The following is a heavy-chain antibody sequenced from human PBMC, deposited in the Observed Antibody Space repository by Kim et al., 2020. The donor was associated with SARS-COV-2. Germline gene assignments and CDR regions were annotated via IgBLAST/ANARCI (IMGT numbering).Heavy chain of an antibody. Sequence: GGSLRLSCRASGFTFSSYGMHWVRQAPSKGLEWVAVIWYDGNYKYYADSVKGRLTISRDNFKNTLYLQINSLRAEDTAVYYCARDVRDYYGSGSYPFDFWGQGTLVTVSS. CDR3: ARDVRDYYGSGSYPFDF. CDR2: IWYDGNYK. J-gene: IGHJ4*02. D-gene: IGHD3-10*01. V-gene: IGHV3-33*01. CDR1: GFTFSSYG.